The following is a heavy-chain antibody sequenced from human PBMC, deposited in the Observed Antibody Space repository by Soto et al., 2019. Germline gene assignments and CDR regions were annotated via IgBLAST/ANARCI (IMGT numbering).Heavy chain of an antibody. D-gene: IGHD2-15*01. CDR3: AREGAYCSGGSCYSYYYYGMDV. Sequence: QVQLQESGPGLVKPSQTLSLTCTVSGGSISSGDYYWSWIRQPPGKGLEWIGYIYYSGSTYYNPSLKSRVTISVDTSKNQFSLKLSSVTAADTAVYYCAREGAYCSGGSCYSYYYYGMDVWGQGTTVTVSS. CDR1: GGSISSGDYY. V-gene: IGHV4-30-4*01. J-gene: IGHJ6*02. CDR2: IYYSGST.